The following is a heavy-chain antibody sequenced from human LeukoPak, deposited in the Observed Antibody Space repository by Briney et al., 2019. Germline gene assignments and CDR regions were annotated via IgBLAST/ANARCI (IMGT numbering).Heavy chain of an antibody. CDR3: ASSKYYDSSGYYYVFDY. V-gene: IGHV1-69*13. J-gene: IGHJ4*02. D-gene: IGHD3-22*01. CDR1: GGTFSSYA. Sequence: SVKVSRKASGGTFSSYAISWVRQAPGQGLEWMGGIIPIFGTANYAQKFQGRVTITADGSTSTAYMELSSLRSENTAVYYCASSKYYDSSGYYYVFDYWGQGTLVTVSS. CDR2: IIPIFGTA.